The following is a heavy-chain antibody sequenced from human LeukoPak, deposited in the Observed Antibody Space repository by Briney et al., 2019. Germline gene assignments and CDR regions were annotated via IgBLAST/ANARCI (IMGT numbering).Heavy chain of an antibody. J-gene: IGHJ3*02. CDR2: IYYSGST. D-gene: IGHD1-26*01. V-gene: IGHV4-59*01. CDR1: GGSISSYY. Sequence: SSETLSLTCTVSGGSISSYYWSWIRQPPGKGLEWNGYIYYSGSTNYNPSLKSRVTISVDTSKNQFSLKLSSVTAADTAVYYCARGYGIGAFDIWGQGTMVTVSS. CDR3: ARGYGIGAFDI.